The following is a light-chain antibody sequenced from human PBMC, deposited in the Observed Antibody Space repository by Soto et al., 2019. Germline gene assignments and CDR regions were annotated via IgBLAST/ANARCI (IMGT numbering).Light chain of an antibody. V-gene: IGKV3-20*01. CDR1: QSVSRSY. Sequence: EIVLTQSPGTLSLSPGERATLSCRASQSVSRSYLAWYQQKPGQAPRLLIYGASSRATDIPDRFSGSGSGTDFTLTISRLEPEDFAVYYCQQYDSSPWTFGQGTKVEIK. CDR2: GAS. CDR3: QQYDSSPWT. J-gene: IGKJ1*01.